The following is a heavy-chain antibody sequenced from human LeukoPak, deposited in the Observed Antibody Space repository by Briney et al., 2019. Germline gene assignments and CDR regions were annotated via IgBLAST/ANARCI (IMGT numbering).Heavy chain of an antibody. CDR1: GFTFSSHG. CDR2: ISGSGGTT. V-gene: IGHV3-23*01. D-gene: IGHD1-14*01. CDR3: AKTGPYYFDY. Sequence: GGSLRLSCAASGFTFSSHGLTCVRQAPGKGLEGVSAISGSGGTTFYADSVKGRFTISRDNSRNTLYLQMDSLRAEDTAVYYCAKTGPYYFDYWGQGTLVTVSS. J-gene: IGHJ4*02.